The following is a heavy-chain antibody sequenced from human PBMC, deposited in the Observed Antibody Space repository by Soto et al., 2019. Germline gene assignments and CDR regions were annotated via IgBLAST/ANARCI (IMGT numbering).Heavy chain of an antibody. J-gene: IGHJ4*02. CDR3: ARGDSSTSPSPPSGY. CDR1: GYTFTGYY. D-gene: IGHD2-2*01. Sequence: ASVKVSCKASGYTFTGYYMHWVRQAPGQGLEWMGWINPNSGGTNCAQKFQGWVTMTRDTSISTAYMELSRLRSDDTAVYYCARGDSSTSPSPPSGYWGQGTLVTVSS. V-gene: IGHV1-2*04. CDR2: INPNSGGT.